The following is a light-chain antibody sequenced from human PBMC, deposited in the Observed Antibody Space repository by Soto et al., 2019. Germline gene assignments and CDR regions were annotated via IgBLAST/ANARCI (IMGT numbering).Light chain of an antibody. CDR1: SGDVGGYDY. CDR3: SSYSISTAYL. Sequence: QSVLTQPASVSGSPGQSITISCTGTSGDVGGYDYVSWYQLHQGKDPKLMIFEFSNRPAGFSYRFSGSKSGNTAALTISGLQAEDEADYFCSSYSISTAYLFGTGTKV. CDR2: EFS. V-gene: IGLV2-14*01. J-gene: IGLJ1*01.